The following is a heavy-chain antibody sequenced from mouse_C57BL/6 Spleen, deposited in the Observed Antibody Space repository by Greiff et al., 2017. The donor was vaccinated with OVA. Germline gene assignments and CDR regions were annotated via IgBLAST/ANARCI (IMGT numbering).Heavy chain of an antibody. V-gene: IGHV1-18*01. CDR3: ARNDDGYYDWYFDV. CDR2: INPNNGGT. D-gene: IGHD2-3*01. CDR1: GYTFTDYN. J-gene: IGHJ1*03. Sequence: VQLQQSGPELVKPGASVKIPCKASGYTFTDYNMDWVKQSHGKSLEWIGDINPNNGGTIYNQKFKGKATLTVDKSSSTAYMELRSLTSEDTAVYYCARNDDGYYDWYFDVWGTGTTVTVSS.